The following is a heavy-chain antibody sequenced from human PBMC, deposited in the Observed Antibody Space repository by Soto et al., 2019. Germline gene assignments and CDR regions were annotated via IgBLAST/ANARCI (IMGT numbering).Heavy chain of an antibody. CDR2: ISASGNSI. J-gene: IGHJ5*02. Sequence: PGGSLRLSCAASGFTSSDYYMSWIRQAPGKGLEWVSYISASGNSIYYADSVKGRFTISRDNAKKSLYLQMNSLTAEDTAVYYCERGHKRCFDTWGQGTLVTVSS. CDR1: GFTSSDYY. V-gene: IGHV3-11*01. CDR3: ERGHKRCFDT.